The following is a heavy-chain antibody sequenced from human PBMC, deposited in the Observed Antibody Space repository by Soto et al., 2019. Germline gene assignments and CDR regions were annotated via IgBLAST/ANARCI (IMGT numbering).Heavy chain of an antibody. CDR2: MNPNSGNT. D-gene: IGHD6-19*01. J-gene: IGHJ4*02. Sequence: WPSVKVSCKASGYTFTSYDINWVRQATGQGLEWMGWMNPNSGNTGYAQKFQGRVTMTRNTSISTAYMELSSLRSEDTAVYYCARGRAGWRWQWLVLCDYWGQGTLVTVSS. V-gene: IGHV1-8*01. CDR3: ARGRAGWRWQWLVLCDY. CDR1: GYTFTSYD.